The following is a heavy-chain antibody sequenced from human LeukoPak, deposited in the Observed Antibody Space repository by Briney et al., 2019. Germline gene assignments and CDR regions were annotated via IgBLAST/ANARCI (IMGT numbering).Heavy chain of an antibody. V-gene: IGHV1-69*13. D-gene: IGHD3-22*01. J-gene: IGHJ3*02. Sequence: GASVKVSCKASGSTFSSYAISWVRQAPGQGLEWMGGIIPIFGTANYAQKFQGRVTITADESTSTAYMELSSLRSEDTAVYYCARDHRKYYYDSSAFDIWGQGTMVTVSS. CDR2: IIPIFGTA. CDR3: ARDHRKYYYDSSAFDI. CDR1: GSTFSSYA.